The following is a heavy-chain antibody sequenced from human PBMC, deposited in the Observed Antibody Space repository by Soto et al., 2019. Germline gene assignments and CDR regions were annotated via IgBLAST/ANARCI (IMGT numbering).Heavy chain of an antibody. CDR1: GFTFSSYA. CDR3: ARMTKITMVRGVMTPKVDYYYYGMDV. CDR2: ISVSGGST. V-gene: IGHV3-23*01. Sequence: PGGSLRLSCAASGFTFSSYAISWVRQAPGKGLEWVSAISVSGGSTYYADSVKGRFTISRDNSKNTLYLQMNSLRAEDTAVYYCARMTKITMVRGVMTPKVDYYYYGMDVWGQGTTVTVSS. J-gene: IGHJ6*02. D-gene: IGHD3-10*01.